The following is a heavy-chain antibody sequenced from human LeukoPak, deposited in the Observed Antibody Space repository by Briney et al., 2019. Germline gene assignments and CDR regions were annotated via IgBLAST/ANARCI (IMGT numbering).Heavy chain of an antibody. J-gene: IGHJ4*02. Sequence: GGSLRLSCAASGFTFSSYAMSWVRQAPGKGLEWVAVISYDGSNKYYADSVKGRFTISRDNSKNTLYLQMNSLRAEDTAVYYCAKDRGSGGDYDYFDYWGQGTLVTVSS. CDR3: AKDRGSGGDYDYFDY. V-gene: IGHV3-30*18. CDR1: GFTFSSYA. CDR2: ISYDGSNK. D-gene: IGHD4-17*01.